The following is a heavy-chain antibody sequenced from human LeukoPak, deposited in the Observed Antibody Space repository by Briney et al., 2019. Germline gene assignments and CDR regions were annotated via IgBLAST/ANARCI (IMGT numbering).Heavy chain of an antibody. Sequence: PSETLSLTCSVSGGTISNNWWTWIRQPPGKGLEWIAYMHDSGSTNYNPSLKSRVTISVDTSKNQFSLKLSSVTAADTAVYYCASHRGYSYGSSNNWFDPWGQGTLVTVSS. D-gene: IGHD5-18*01. J-gene: IGHJ5*02. CDR2: MHDSGST. V-gene: IGHV4-59*01. CDR1: GGTISNNW. CDR3: ASHRGYSYGSSNNWFDP.